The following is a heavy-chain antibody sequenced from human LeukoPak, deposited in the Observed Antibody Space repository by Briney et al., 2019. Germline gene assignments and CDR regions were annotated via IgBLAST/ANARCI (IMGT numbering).Heavy chain of an antibody. D-gene: IGHD3-22*01. Sequence: SETLSLTCTVSSGSISSHYWSWIRQPPGKALEWLGYIDYIGTTTYNPSLKSRVTISVDPSNNQFSLNLTSVTAADTAVYYCARAPDPNFYDRSGFDYWGQGTLITVSS. CDR2: IDYIGTT. J-gene: IGHJ4*02. CDR1: SGSISSHY. CDR3: ARAPDPNFYDRSGFDY. V-gene: IGHV4-59*11.